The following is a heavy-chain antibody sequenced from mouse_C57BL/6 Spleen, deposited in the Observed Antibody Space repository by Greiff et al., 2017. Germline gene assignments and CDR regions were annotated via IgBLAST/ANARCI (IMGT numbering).Heavy chain of an antibody. Sequence: EVQLQQSEGGLVQPGSSMKLSCTASGFTFSDYYMAWVRQVPEKGLEWVANINYDGSSTYYLDSLKSRFIISRDNAKNILYLQMSSLKSEDTATYYCARALITTVVADWYFDVWGTGTTVTVSS. J-gene: IGHJ1*03. CDR1: GFTFSDYY. D-gene: IGHD1-1*01. V-gene: IGHV5-16*01. CDR3: ARALITTVVADWYFDV. CDR2: INYDGSST.